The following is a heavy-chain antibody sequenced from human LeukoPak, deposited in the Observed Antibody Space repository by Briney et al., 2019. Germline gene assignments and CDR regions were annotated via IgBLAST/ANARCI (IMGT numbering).Heavy chain of an antibody. Sequence: GGSLRLSCSASGFIFSSYAMHWVRQAPGKGLEYVSAISPNGGSTYYADPVKGRFSISRDNSKNILYLQMSSVRPEDTAVYYCVPKGNEGYWGQGTLVTVSS. CDR3: VPKGNEGY. CDR2: ISPNGGST. CDR1: GFIFSSYA. J-gene: IGHJ4*02. D-gene: IGHD1-1*01. V-gene: IGHV3-64D*06.